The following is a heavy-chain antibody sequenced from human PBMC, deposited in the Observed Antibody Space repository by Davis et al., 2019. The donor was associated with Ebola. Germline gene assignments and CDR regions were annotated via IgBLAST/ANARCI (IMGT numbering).Heavy chain of an antibody. J-gene: IGHJ4*02. Sequence: PSETLSLTCSVSGDSITRYYLHWIRQAPGKTLEWIGYVYYGQAIYNPSLKSRVTIFSDTSKNSFSLRLTSVTAADSGIYFCARSVFGDDKVPSGFESWGQGTHVTVSS. D-gene: IGHD3-16*01. CDR3: ARSVFGDDKVPSGFES. CDR1: GDSITRYY. CDR2: VYYGQA. V-gene: IGHV4-59*12.